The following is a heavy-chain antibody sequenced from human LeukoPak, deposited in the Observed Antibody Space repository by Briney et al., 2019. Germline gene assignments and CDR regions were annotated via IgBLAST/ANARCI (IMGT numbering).Heavy chain of an antibody. CDR1: GFTFSSYA. J-gene: IGHJ4*02. D-gene: IGHD3-10*01. V-gene: IGHV3-23*01. Sequence: GGSLRLSCTASGFTFSSYAMSWLRQAPGKGLEWVSGISGSGGRTYYADSVKGRFTISRDNSKNTLSLQMNILRAEDTAVFYCAKSLWFGEMGFDCWGQGTLVTVSS. CDR2: ISGSGGRT. CDR3: AKSLWFGEMGFDC.